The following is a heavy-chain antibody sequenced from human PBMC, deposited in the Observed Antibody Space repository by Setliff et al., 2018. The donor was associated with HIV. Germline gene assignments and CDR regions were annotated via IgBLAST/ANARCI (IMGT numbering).Heavy chain of an antibody. Sequence: ASVKVSCKASGYTFTSYYMHWVRQAPGQGLEWMGIIKPSGGSTSYAQKFQGRVTMTRDTSTSTVYMELSSLRSEDTAVFYCARDKGYSYGTYGAFDIWGQGTMVTVSS. CDR2: IKPSGGST. V-gene: IGHV1-46*01. D-gene: IGHD5-18*01. J-gene: IGHJ3*02. CDR1: GYTFTSYY. CDR3: ARDKGYSYGTYGAFDI.